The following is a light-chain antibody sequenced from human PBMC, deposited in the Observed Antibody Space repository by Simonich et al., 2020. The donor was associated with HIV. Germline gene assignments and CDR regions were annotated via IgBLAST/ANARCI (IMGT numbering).Light chain of an antibody. J-gene: IGLJ2*01. Sequence: QSALTQPASVSGSPGQSITISCTGTGGDVGVYNYVSWYQHHPGKAPKLMIYDISKRPSGVSNRFSGSKSGNTASLTISGLQAEDEADYYCSSYTSSTTYVLFGGGTKLTVL. V-gene: IGLV2-14*03. CDR3: SSYTSSTTYVL. CDR1: GGDVGVYNY. CDR2: DIS.